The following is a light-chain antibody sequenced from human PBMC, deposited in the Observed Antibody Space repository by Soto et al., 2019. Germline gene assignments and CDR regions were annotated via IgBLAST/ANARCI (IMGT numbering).Light chain of an antibody. V-gene: IGKV1-5*01. CDR2: DAS. CDR3: QKLNSYPIN. J-gene: IGKJ5*01. CDR1: QTISIW. Sequence: DIQMTHSPSTLSASVLYRVTITFRARQTISIWLAWYQQKPGKAPKLLIYDASILESGVPSRFSGSGSGTEFTLTISSLQPDDFATYYCQKLNSYPINFGQGTRLEIK.